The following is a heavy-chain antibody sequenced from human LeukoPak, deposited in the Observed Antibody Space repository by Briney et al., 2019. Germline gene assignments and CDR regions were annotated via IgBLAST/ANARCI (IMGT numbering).Heavy chain of an antibody. CDR2: IYTSGST. J-gene: IGHJ4*02. CDR1: GGSISSYC. D-gene: IGHD6-19*01. Sequence: SETLSLTCTVSGGSISSYCWSWIRQPAGKGLEWIGRIYTSGSTNYNPSLKSRVTMSVDTSKNQFSLKLSSVTAADTAVYYCARDTVAGTVFDYWGQGTLVTVSS. CDR3: ARDTVAGTVFDY. V-gene: IGHV4-4*07.